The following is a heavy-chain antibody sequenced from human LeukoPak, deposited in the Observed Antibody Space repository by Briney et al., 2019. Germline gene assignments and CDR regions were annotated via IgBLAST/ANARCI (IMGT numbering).Heavy chain of an antibody. CDR1: GYSISSSNW. D-gene: IGHD6-13*01. Sequence: SETLSLTCTVSGYSISSSNWWGWIRQPPGKGLEWIGYIYYSGTTNYNPSLKSRVTMSVDTSKNQFSLKLSSVTALDTAVYYCARKIASVGYFDYWGQGTLVTVSS. CDR3: ARKIASVGYFDY. CDR2: IYYSGTT. J-gene: IGHJ4*02. V-gene: IGHV4-28*06.